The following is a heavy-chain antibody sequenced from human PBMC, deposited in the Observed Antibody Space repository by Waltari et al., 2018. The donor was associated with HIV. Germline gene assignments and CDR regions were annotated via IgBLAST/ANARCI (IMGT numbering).Heavy chain of an antibody. V-gene: IGHV3-7*01. Sequence: EVKLVESGGGLVQQGGSLRLSCAASGFTFSSYWMRWVRPAPGKGLEWVANIKQDGSEKYYVDSVKGRFTISRDNAKNSLYLQMNSLRAEDTAVYYCARERFLEWLYMFDPWGQGTLVTVSS. J-gene: IGHJ5*02. D-gene: IGHD3-3*01. CDR1: GFTFSSYW. CDR2: IKQDGSEK. CDR3: ARERFLEWLYMFDP.